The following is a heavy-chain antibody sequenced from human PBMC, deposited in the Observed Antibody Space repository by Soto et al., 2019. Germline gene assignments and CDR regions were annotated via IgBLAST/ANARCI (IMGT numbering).Heavy chain of an antibody. CDR1: GFNFNDHG. CDR3: AKEDSGFSGYMDV. Sequence: EVQLVESGGGLVQPGRSLRLSCIASGFNFNDHGMHWVRQAPGKGLEWVSGITWHSDGMGYADSVKSRFTISRDNAKNSLYLQMNSQRVEDTALYYCAKEDSGFSGYMDVWGKGTTVTVSS. J-gene: IGHJ6*03. D-gene: IGHD3-10*01. CDR2: ITWHSDGM. V-gene: IGHV3-9*01.